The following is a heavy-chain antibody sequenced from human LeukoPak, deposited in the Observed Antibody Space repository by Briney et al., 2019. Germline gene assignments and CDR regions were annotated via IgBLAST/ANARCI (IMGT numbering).Heavy chain of an antibody. V-gene: IGHV1-69*05. D-gene: IGHD3-22*01. Sequence: SVKVSCKASGGTFSSYAISWVRQAPGQGLEWMGRIIPIFGTANYAQKFQGRVTITTDESTSTAYMELSSLRSEDTAVYYCASDRYYDSSGYYLVFGAFDIWGQGTMVTVSS. CDR1: GGTFSSYA. CDR2: IIPIFGTA. CDR3: ASDRYYDSSGYYLVFGAFDI. J-gene: IGHJ3*02.